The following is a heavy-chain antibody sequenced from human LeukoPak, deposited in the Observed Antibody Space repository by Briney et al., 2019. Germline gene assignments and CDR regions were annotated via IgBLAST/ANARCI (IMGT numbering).Heavy chain of an antibody. CDR2: ISSNGGST. J-gene: IGHJ6*04. CDR1: GFTFSSYA. Sequence: GGSLRLSCTASGFTFSSYAMHWVRQAPGKGLEYVSAISSNGGSTYYANSVKGRFTISRDNSKNTLYLQMGSLRAEDMAVYYCAELGITMIGGVWGKGTTVTISS. V-gene: IGHV3-64*01. CDR3: AELGITMIGGV. D-gene: IGHD3-10*02.